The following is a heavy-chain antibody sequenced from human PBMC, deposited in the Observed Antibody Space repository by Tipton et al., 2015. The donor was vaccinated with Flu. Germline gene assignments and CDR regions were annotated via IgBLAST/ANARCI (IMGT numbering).Heavy chain of an antibody. D-gene: IGHD2/OR15-2a*01. CDR1: GYSFNNYW. Sequence: VQLVQSGAEVKKPGESLKISCKGSGYSFNNYWIGWVRQMPGKGLEWMGIVYPADSDTRYSPSFQGQVTISVDRSSTAYLQWSSLKASDTAMYYCARLNLDSSRLRTFYYYGMDVWGQGTTVTVSS. CDR3: ARLNLDSSRLRTFYYYGMDV. J-gene: IGHJ6*02. V-gene: IGHV5-51*01. CDR2: VYPADSDT.